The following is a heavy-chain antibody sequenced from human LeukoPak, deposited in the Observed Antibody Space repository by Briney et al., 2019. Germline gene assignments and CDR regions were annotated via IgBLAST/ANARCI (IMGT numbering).Heavy chain of an antibody. J-gene: IGHJ4*02. CDR2: IYNTGST. Sequence: SETLSLTCTVSGGSISSYYWNWIRQPPGKGLEWIGYIYNTGSTNYNPSLKSRVAISVDTPKNQFSLKLSSVTAADTAIYYCARGHYDSRGYSEPFDYWGQGTVVTVSS. CDR1: GGSISSYY. CDR3: ARGHYDSRGYSEPFDY. V-gene: IGHV4-59*01. D-gene: IGHD3-22*01.